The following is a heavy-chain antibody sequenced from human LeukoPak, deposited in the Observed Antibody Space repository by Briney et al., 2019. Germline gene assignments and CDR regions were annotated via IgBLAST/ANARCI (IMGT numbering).Heavy chain of an antibody. CDR2: ISYDGSNK. D-gene: IGHD6-19*01. CDR3: AREMGQAVAGYFDY. CDR1: GFTFSSYA. V-gene: IGHV3-30-3*01. J-gene: IGHJ4*02. Sequence: GRSLRLSCAASGFTFSSYAMHWVRQAPGKGLEWVAVISYDGSNKYYADSVKGRFTISIDNSKNTLYLQMNSLRAEDTAVYYCAREMGQAVAGYFDYWGQGTLVTVSS.